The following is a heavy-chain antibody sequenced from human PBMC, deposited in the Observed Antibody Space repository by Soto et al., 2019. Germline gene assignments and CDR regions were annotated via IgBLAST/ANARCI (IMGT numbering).Heavy chain of an antibody. J-gene: IGHJ5*02. D-gene: IGHD2-15*01. Sequence: QLQLQESGPGLVKPSETLSLTCTVSGGSISSSSYYWGCIRQPPGKGLEWIGNIYYSGSTYYNPSLKSRVTMSVDTSKNQFSLKLNSVTAADTAVYYCARTLGYCSGGSCARFDPWGQGTLVTVSS. V-gene: IGHV4-39*01. CDR2: IYYSGST. CDR3: ARTLGYCSGGSCARFDP. CDR1: GGSISSSSYY.